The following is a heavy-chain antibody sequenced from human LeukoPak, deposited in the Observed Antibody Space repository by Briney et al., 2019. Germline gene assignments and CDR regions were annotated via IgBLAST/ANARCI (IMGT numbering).Heavy chain of an antibody. CDR3: ARVFSLTGGYYYYYGMDV. CDR2: ISAYNGNT. V-gene: IGHV1-18*01. J-gene: IGHJ6*02. CDR1: GYTFTSHG. D-gene: IGHD1-14*01. Sequence: EASVKVSCKASGYTFTSHGISWVRQAPGQGLEWMGWISAYNGNTNYAQKLQGRVTMTTDTSTSTAYMELRSLRSDDTAVYYCARVFSLTGGYYYYYGMDVWGQGTTVTVSS.